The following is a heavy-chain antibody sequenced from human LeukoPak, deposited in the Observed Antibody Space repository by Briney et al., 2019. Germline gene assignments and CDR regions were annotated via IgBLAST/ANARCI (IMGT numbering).Heavy chain of an antibody. Sequence: SETLSLTCAVYGGSFSGYYWSWIRQPPGKGLEWIGEINHSGSTNYNPSLKSRVTISVDTSKNQFSLKLSSVTAADTAVYYCAGPRNYRSGYSGYGSGAFDYWGQGTLVTVSS. CDR3: AGPRNYRSGYSGYGSGAFDY. J-gene: IGHJ4*02. V-gene: IGHV4-34*01. CDR1: GGSFSGYY. CDR2: INHSGST. D-gene: IGHD5-12*01.